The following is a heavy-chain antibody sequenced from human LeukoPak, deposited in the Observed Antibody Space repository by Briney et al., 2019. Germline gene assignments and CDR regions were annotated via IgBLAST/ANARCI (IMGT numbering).Heavy chain of an antibody. J-gene: IGHJ4*02. CDR2: ISGSGGST. Sequence: GGSLRLSCAASGFTFSSYAMSWVRQAPGKGLEWVSAISGSGGSTYYADSVKGRFTISRDNSKNTLYLQVNSLRAEDTAVYYCAKGTVGATNVGDYFDYWGQGTLVTVSS. CDR1: GFTFSSYA. V-gene: IGHV3-23*01. D-gene: IGHD1-26*01. CDR3: AKGTVGATNVGDYFDY.